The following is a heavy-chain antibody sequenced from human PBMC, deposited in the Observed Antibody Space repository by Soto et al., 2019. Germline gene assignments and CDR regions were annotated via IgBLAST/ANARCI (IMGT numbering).Heavy chain of an antibody. Sequence: PGGSLRLSCAASGFIFSDQYMDWVRQAPGKGLEWVGRIRNKANSYTREYAVSVKGRFTISRDDSKNSLYLQMNSLKTEDTALYYSARDLAGASYVDLWGRGTLVTVSS. D-gene: IGHD1-26*01. J-gene: IGHJ2*01. CDR2: IRNKANSYTR. V-gene: IGHV3-72*01. CDR3: ARDLAGASYVDL. CDR1: GFIFSDQY.